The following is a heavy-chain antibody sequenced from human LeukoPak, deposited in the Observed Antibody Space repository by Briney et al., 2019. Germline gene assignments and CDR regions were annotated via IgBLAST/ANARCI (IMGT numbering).Heavy chain of an antibody. J-gene: IGHJ5*02. D-gene: IGHD6-13*01. Sequence: SETLSLTCTVSGGSISSYYWSWIRRPPGKGLEWIGYIYYSGSTNYNPSLKSRVTISVDTSKNQFSLKLSSVTAAGTAVYYCARLIAAAGTGWFDPWGQGTLVTVSS. CDR1: GGSISSYY. CDR3: ARLIAAAGTGWFDP. V-gene: IGHV4-59*08. CDR2: IYYSGST.